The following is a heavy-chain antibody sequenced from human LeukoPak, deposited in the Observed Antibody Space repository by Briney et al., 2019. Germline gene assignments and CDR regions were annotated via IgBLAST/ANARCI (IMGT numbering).Heavy chain of an antibody. V-gene: IGHV3-23*01. CDR1: GFTFSSYA. CDR3: ARDTSRHFYYDSSGYDY. Sequence: PGGSLRLSCAASGFTFSSYAMSWVRQAPGKGLEWVSAISGSGGSTYYADSVKGRFTISRDNSKNTLYPQMNSLRAEDTAVYYCARDTSRHFYYDSSGYDYWGQGTLVTVSS. CDR2: ISGSGGST. D-gene: IGHD3-22*01. J-gene: IGHJ4*02.